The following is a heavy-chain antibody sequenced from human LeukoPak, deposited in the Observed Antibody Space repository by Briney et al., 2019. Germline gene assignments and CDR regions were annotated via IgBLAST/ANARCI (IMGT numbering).Heavy chain of an antibody. CDR2: FDPEDGET. CDR3: AREDSSGYRPHYWYFDL. J-gene: IGHJ2*01. CDR1: GYTLTELS. V-gene: IGHV1-24*01. Sequence: ASVKVSCKVSGYTLTELSMHWVRQAPGKGLEWMGGFDPEDGETIYAQKFQGRVTMTEDTSTDTAYMELSSLRSEDTAVYYCAREDSSGYRPHYWYFDLWGRGTLVTVSS. D-gene: IGHD3-22*01.